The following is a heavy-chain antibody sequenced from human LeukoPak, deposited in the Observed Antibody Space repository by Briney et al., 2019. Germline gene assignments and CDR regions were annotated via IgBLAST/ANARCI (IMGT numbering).Heavy chain of an antibody. CDR1: GGAISGYY. Sequence: SETLSLTCTVSGGAISGYYWSWIRQPPGKGLEWIGYIQHSGSTNYNPSLRSRVTMSVDKSKNQFSLNLNSVTAADTAVYYCARYSHASESGARWFDLWGQGTLVTVSS. CDR3: ARYSHASESGARWFDL. CDR2: IQHSGST. J-gene: IGHJ5*02. V-gene: IGHV4-59*01. D-gene: IGHD6-13*01.